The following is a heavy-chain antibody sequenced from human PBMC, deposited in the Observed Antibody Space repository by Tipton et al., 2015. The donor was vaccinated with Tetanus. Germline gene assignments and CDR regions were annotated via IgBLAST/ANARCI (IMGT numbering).Heavy chain of an antibody. CDR3: ASTFEGGDYHLPF. J-gene: IGHJ4*02. V-gene: IGHV4-4*07. D-gene: IGHD2-21*01. CDR2: IYVTGAT. Sequence: TLSLTCSVSGGSISNYYWNWIRQPAGKGLEWIGRIYVTGATNHSPALQSRVTMSIDRAKNQLSLTLTSVTAADAALYYCASTFEGGDYHLPFWGQGTLVTVSS. CDR1: GGSISNYY.